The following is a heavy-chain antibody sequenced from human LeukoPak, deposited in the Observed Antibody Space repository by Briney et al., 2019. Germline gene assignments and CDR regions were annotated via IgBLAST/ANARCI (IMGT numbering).Heavy chain of an antibody. Sequence: GGSLRLSCAASGFTFSSYSMNWVRQAPGKGLEWVSSISSSSSYIFYADSVKGRFTISRDNAKKSLYLQMNSLRAEDTAVYYCARDLSITIFCGPPASDAFDIWGQGTMVTASS. J-gene: IGHJ3*02. CDR3: ARDLSITIFCGPPASDAFDI. V-gene: IGHV3-21*01. CDR2: ISSSSSYI. D-gene: IGHD3-9*01. CDR1: GFTFSSYS.